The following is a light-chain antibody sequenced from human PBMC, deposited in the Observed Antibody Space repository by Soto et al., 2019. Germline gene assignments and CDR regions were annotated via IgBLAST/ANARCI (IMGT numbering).Light chain of an antibody. J-gene: IGKJ4*01. Sequence: DTQLTQSPSSLSAYVGDRVTITCQASQHISDYLNWYQQKPGQAPKLLIYDASKLETGVPSRFSGSGSGTDFTFTISSLQPEDTATYYCHQYFNPRTFGGGTKVEV. V-gene: IGKV1-33*01. CDR1: QHISDY. CDR3: HQYFNPRT. CDR2: DAS.